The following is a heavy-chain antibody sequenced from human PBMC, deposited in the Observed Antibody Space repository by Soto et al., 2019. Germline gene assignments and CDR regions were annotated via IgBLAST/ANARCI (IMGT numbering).Heavy chain of an antibody. V-gene: IGHV4-59*08. CDR3: ARQTPSPTTRLVSFAA. D-gene: IGHD3-9*01. J-gene: IGHJ5*02. CDR1: GGSISGYY. CDR2: VDNGGSA. Sequence: QVQLQESGPGLVKPSETLSLICTVSGGSISGYYWSWIRQPPGKGLEWIGWVDNGGSADYNPSLKRPVSLLVGTPSNPFALHLPSVTAAHTALYFCARQTPSPTTRLVSFAAWGQGVLVTAS.